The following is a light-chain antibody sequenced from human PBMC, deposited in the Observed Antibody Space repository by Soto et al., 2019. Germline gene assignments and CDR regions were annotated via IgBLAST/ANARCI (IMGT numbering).Light chain of an antibody. CDR1: HSLFSI. J-gene: IGKJ4*01. Sequence: VMTKSKITMSGSPREGATLGGMAIHSLFSILAWYQQKPGQSPRLLVFCSFTLATGAPARFSGSCSETEFTLTICRFLSEYFSVYYCPHYSHWPLPFGGGTK. CDR3: PHYSHWPLP. CDR2: CSF. V-gene: IGKV3D-15*01.